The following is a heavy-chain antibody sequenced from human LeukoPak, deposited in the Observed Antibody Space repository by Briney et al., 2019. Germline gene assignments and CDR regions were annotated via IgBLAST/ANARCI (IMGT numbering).Heavy chain of an antibody. CDR3: ASTGSSSNWYFDP. D-gene: IGHD6-13*01. J-gene: IGHJ5*02. Sequence: MPSETLSLTCTVSGGSISTHYYSWIRQPAGKELEWIRRIYGSGSTNYNPSLKSRGTISVDTSKNQLSLRLTSVTAADTAVYYCASTGSSSNWYFDPWGQGTLVTVSS. CDR2: IYGSGST. V-gene: IGHV4-4*07. CDR1: GGSISTHY.